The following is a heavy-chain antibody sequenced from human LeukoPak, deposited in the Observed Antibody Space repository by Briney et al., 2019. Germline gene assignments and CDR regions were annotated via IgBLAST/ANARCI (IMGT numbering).Heavy chain of an antibody. CDR1: GYTFTSYG. J-gene: IGHJ6*02. D-gene: IGHD5-12*01. Sequence: ASVKVSCKASGYTFTSYGISWVRQAPGQGLEWMGWISAINGNTNYAQKLQGRVTMTTDTSTSTAYMELRSLRSDDTAVYYCARDLGATIARGTYYYYGMDVWGQGTTVTVFS. CDR3: ARDLGATIARGTYYYYGMDV. CDR2: ISAINGNT. V-gene: IGHV1-18*01.